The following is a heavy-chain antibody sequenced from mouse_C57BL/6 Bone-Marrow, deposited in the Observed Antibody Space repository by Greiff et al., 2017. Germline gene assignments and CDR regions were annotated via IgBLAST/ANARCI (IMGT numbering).Heavy chain of an antibody. D-gene: IGHD3-2*02. CDR2: IYPGSGNT. CDR3: ARRGSSGTFDY. Sequence: QVQLQQSGAELVRPGASVKLSCKASGYTFTDYYINWVKQRPGQGLEWIARIYPGSGNTYYNEKFKGKATLTAEKSSSTAYMQLSSLTSADSAVYFCARRGSSGTFDYWGQGTTLTVSS. V-gene: IGHV1-76*01. CDR1: GYTFTDYY. J-gene: IGHJ2*01.